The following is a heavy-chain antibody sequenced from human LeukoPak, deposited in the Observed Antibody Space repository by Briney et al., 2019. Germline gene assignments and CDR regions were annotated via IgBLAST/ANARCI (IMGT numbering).Heavy chain of an antibody. CDR3: ARAGSSSLYDYYCYYYMDV. CDR2: IYHSGST. Sequence: SETLSLTCTVSGYSISSGYYWGWIRQPPGKGLEWIGSIYHSGSTYYNPSLKSRVTISVDTSKNQFSLKLSSVTAADTAVYYCARAGSSSLYDYYCYYYMDVWGKGTTVTVSS. J-gene: IGHJ6*03. CDR1: GYSISSGYY. D-gene: IGHD6-6*01. V-gene: IGHV4-38-2*02.